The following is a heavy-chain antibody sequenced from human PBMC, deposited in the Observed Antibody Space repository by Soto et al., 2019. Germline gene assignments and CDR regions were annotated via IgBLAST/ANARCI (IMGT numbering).Heavy chain of an antibody. D-gene: IGHD3-22*01. Sequence: GGSLRLSCAASGLTFSHYAMSWVRQAPGKWLEWVSAISGSGGSTYYATSVKGRFTISRDNSKNTLYLQMNALRAEDTAVYYCAKDKGSGSYAYYNYGMDVWGPGXTVTVYS. J-gene: IGHJ6*02. CDR1: GLTFSHYA. CDR3: AKDKGSGSYAYYNYGMDV. V-gene: IGHV3-23*01. CDR2: ISGSGGST.